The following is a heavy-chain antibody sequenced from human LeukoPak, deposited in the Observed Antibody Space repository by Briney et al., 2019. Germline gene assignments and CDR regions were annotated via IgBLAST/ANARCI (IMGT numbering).Heavy chain of an antibody. V-gene: IGHV3-48*03. J-gene: IGHJ6*03. CDR3: CGAYYYYYMDV. CDR2: ISSSGSTI. CDR1: GFTFSNYE. D-gene: IGHD6-25*01. Sequence: GGSLRLSCAASGFTFSNYEMNWVRQAPGKGLEWVSYISSSGSTIYYADSVKGRFTISRDNAKNSLYLQMNSLRAEDTAVHYFCGAYYYYYMDVLGKGTTVTVSS.